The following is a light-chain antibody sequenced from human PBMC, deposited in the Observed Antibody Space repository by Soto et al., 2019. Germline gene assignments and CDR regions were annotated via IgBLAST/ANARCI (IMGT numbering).Light chain of an antibody. Sequence: QSVLTQPPSASGTPGQRVIVSRSGSNSNIGRNHVYWYQQLPGTAPKLLIHTTSARPSGVPDRFSGSKSGTSASLTISGLRSDDEADYYCATWDDGLNWVFGGGTKVTVL. CDR2: TTS. CDR3: ATWDDGLNWV. V-gene: IGLV1-47*01. J-gene: IGLJ3*02. CDR1: NSNIGRNH.